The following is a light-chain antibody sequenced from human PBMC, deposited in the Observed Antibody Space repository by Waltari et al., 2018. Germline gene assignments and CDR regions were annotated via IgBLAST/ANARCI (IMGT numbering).Light chain of an antibody. V-gene: IGKV3-20*01. CDR1: QSVSSNF. CDR2: AAS. Sequence: EIVLTQSPGTLSLSPGERATLSCRASQSVSSNFLAWYQQKPGQAPRLLIFAASNRATGIPDRFSGSVSGTDFTLTITRLEPEDFAVYYCQQYGSSPWTFGQGTKVEIK. CDR3: QQYGSSPWT. J-gene: IGKJ1*01.